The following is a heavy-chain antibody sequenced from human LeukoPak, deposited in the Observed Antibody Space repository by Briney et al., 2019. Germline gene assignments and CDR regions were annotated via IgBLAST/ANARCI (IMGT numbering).Heavy chain of an antibody. CDR2: IRSSGTTI. V-gene: IGHV3-48*03. J-gene: IGHJ4*02. CDR3: ASDSSNGYFFDF. D-gene: IGHD3-22*01. CDR1: GFTFSSYE. Sequence: GGSLRLSCAASGFTFSSYEMNWVRQAPGKGLEWVSYIRSSGTTIYYADPVKGRFTIFRDNAKNSLYLQMNSLRAEDTAVYYCASDSSNGYFFDFWGQGTLVTVSS.